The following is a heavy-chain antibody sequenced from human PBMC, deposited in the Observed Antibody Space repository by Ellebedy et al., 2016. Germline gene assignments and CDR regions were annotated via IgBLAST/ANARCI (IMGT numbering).Heavy chain of an antibody. CDR2: INPNSGGT. Sequence: ASVKVSCKASGYIFTGYFMHWVRQAPGQGLEWMAWINPNSGGTKYAQQFQGRVTLTRDTSINTAYMELTSLTSDDTAVYYCARQPQDGSYVLFPWGQGTLVTVSS. CDR3: ARQPQDGSYVLFP. D-gene: IGHD5-24*01. J-gene: IGHJ5*02. CDR1: GYIFTGYF. V-gene: IGHV1-2*02.